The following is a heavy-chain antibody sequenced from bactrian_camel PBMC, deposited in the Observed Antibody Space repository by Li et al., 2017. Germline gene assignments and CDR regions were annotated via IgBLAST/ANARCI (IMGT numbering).Heavy chain of an antibody. Sequence: HVQLVESGGGSVQAGGSLRLSCTASGFAFDSDMDWFRLAPGNECELVSTISSDGRTYYSDSVKGRFIISQDKAKNTMYLQLNNLKPEDTSVYYCAADRGYGLGCLSDSGYWGQGTQVTVS. CDR3: AADRGYGLGCLSDSGY. J-gene: IGHJ6*01. V-gene: IGHV3S55*01. D-gene: IGHD1*01. CDR2: ISSDGRT. CDR1: GFAFDSD.